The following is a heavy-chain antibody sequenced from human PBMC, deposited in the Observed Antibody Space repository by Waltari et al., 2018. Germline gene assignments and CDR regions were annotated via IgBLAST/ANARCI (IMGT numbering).Heavy chain of an antibody. CDR2: IKPDGSGK. CDR3: ARRGAGRAPDY. V-gene: IGHV3-7*03. D-gene: IGHD3-16*01. CDR1: GFSFSSYW. J-gene: IGHJ4*02. Sequence: EVQLVESGGGLVQPGGSLRLSCAASGFSFSSYWMTWFRQAPGTGLEGVATIKPDGSGKFYVDSVKGRFSISRDNAKNSLYLQMNSLRAEDTAIFYCARRGAGRAPDYWGQGTLVTVSS.